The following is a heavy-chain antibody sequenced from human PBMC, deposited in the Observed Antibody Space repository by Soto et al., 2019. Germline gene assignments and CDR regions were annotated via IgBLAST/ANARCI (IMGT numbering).Heavy chain of an antibody. V-gene: IGHV3-53*01. Sequence: GGSLRLSCAASGFSVSSNYMSWVRQAPGKGLEWVSVIYSGGNTHYADSVKGRFTISRDNSKNTLYLQMSSLKASDTAMYYCARHGPRVYYDNSDYYYYGMDVWGQGTTVTVSS. CDR3: ARHGPRVYYDNSDYYYYGMDV. CDR1: GFSVSSNY. D-gene: IGHD3-22*01. J-gene: IGHJ6*02. CDR2: IYSGGNT.